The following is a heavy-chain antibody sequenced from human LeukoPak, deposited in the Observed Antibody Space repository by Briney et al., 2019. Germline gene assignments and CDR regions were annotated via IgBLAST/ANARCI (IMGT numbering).Heavy chain of an antibody. D-gene: IGHD3-22*01. Sequence: SETLSLTCTVSGGSISSYYWSWIRQPPGKGLEWIGYIYYSGSTNYNPSLKSRVTISVDTSKNQFSLKLSSVTAADTAVYYCARVADTSGYYYGLEFYFDFWGQGTLVTVSS. CDR1: GGSISSYY. J-gene: IGHJ4*02. V-gene: IGHV4-59*01. CDR2: IYYSGST. CDR3: ARVADTSGYYYGLEFYFDF.